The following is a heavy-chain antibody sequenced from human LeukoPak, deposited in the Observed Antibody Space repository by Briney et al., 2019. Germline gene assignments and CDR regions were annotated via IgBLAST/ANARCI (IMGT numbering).Heavy chain of an antibody. V-gene: IGHV4-39*07. J-gene: IGHJ4*02. D-gene: IGHD4-23*01. Sequence: SETLSLTCTVSGGSISTSNYYWGWIRQPPGKGLEWIGNIFYSGSTNYNPSLKSRVTISVDTSKNQFSLKLSSVTAADTAVYYCARASYYGGNYGYFDYWGQGTLVTVSS. CDR2: IFYSGST. CDR1: GGSISTSNYY. CDR3: ARASYYGGNYGYFDY.